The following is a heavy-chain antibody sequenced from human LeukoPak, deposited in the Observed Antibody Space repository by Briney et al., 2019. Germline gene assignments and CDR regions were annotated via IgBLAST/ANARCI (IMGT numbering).Heavy chain of an antibody. Sequence: GGSLRLSCAASGFIFSTYAMSWVRQAPGKGLEWVSSISSSSSYIYYADSVKGRFTISRDNAKNSLYLQMNSLRAEDTAVYYCARAAALIRDAFDIWGQGTMVTVSS. CDR2: ISSSSSYI. D-gene: IGHD2-15*01. CDR1: GFIFSTYA. CDR3: ARAAALIRDAFDI. V-gene: IGHV3-21*01. J-gene: IGHJ3*02.